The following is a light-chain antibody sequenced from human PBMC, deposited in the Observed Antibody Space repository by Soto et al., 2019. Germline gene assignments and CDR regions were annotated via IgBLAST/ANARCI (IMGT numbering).Light chain of an antibody. CDR1: QSITGY. V-gene: IGKV1-39*01. J-gene: IGKJ1*01. Sequence: DNQMAQYPSSLSASVGDRVTITCRASQSITGYLNWYQQKPGRAPKLLIYAASSLQSGVPSRFSGSGSGTDFTLTISSLQPEDFATYYCQQSNSAPPWTFGQGTKVDI. CDR3: QQSNSAPPWT. CDR2: AAS.